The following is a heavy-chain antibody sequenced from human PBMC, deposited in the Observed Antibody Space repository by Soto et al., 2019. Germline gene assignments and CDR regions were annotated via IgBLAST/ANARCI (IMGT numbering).Heavy chain of an antibody. CDR2: IIPILGIA. J-gene: IGHJ4*02. Sequence: QVQLVQSGAEVKKPGSSVKVSCKASGGTFSSYTISWVRQAPGQGLEWMGRIIPILGIANYAQKFQGRVTITADKSTSTAYMELSSLRSEDTAVYYCARDPEYSSSSGGYYWGQGTLVTVSS. D-gene: IGHD6-6*01. CDR3: ARDPEYSSSSGGYY. V-gene: IGHV1-69*08. CDR1: GGTFSSYT.